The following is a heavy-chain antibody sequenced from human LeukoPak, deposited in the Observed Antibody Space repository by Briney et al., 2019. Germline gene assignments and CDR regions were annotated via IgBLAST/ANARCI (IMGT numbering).Heavy chain of an antibody. CDR3: ATSTSRGPYYYYMDV. Sequence: GGSLRLSCAASGFTFSSYEMNWVRQAPGKGLEWVSYISSSGSTIYYADSVKGRSTISRDNAKNSLYLQMNSLRAEETAVYYCATSTSRGPYYYYMDVWGKGTTVTVSS. D-gene: IGHD2-2*01. CDR1: GFTFSSYE. J-gene: IGHJ6*03. V-gene: IGHV3-48*03. CDR2: ISSSGSTI.